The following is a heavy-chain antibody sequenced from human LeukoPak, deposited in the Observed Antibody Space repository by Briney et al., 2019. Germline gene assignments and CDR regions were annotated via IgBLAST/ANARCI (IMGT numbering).Heavy chain of an antibody. CDR3: ARRGSGYGYDY. V-gene: IGHV1-2*02. Sequence: GASVKVSCKASGYTFTDYYMHWVRQAPGQGLEWMGWINPNNDDTNYAQKIQGRVTMTRDTSISTVYMQLSSLTSDDTAVYYCARRGSGYGYDYWGQGTLVTVSS. J-gene: IGHJ4*02. CDR1: GYTFTDYY. CDR2: INPNNDDT. D-gene: IGHD3-10*01.